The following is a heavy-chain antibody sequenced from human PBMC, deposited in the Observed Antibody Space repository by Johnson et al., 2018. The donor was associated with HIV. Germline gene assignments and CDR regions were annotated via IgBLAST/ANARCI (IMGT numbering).Heavy chain of an antibody. CDR1: GFTVGSKY. D-gene: IGHD3-22*01. Sequence: VQLVESGGGLVQPGGSLRLSCAASGFTVGSKYMIWVRLAPGEGLEWVSGISRDGRTHYPDSVKGRFSISRDNSKNTMSLQMNSVRADDTAVYFCASSVNVQGGYDIWGQGTMVTASS. CDR3: ASSVNVQGGYDI. V-gene: IGHV3-66*01. J-gene: IGHJ3*02. CDR2: ISRDGRT.